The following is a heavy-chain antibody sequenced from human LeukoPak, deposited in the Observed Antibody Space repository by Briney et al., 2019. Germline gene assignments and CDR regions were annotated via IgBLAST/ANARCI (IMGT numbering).Heavy chain of an antibody. CDR3: ARDMGPYCSSTSCYRHNWFDP. CDR1: GYIFTDYH. D-gene: IGHD2-2*02. CDR2: ISAYNGNS. V-gene: IGHV1-18*04. J-gene: IGHJ5*02. Sequence: HVASVKVSCKASGYIFTDYHVHWVRQAPGQGLEWVGWISAYNGNSNYAQKFQGRVTITADESTSTAYMELSSLRSEDTAVYYCARDMGPYCSSTSCYRHNWFDPWGQGTLVTVSS.